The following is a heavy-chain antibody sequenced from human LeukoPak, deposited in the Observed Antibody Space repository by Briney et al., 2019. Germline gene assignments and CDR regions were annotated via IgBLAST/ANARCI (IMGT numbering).Heavy chain of an antibody. CDR3: ARLYDGSAYHADHFDY. CDR1: GFTFSSYS. Sequence: GGSLRLSCAASGFTFSSYSMNWVRQAPGKGLEWVSYISSSSSYIYYADSVKGRFTISRDNAKNSLYLQMNSLRAEDTAVYYCARLYDGSAYHADHFDYWGQGTLVIVSS. CDR2: ISSSSSYI. J-gene: IGHJ4*02. V-gene: IGHV3-21*01. D-gene: IGHD3-22*01.